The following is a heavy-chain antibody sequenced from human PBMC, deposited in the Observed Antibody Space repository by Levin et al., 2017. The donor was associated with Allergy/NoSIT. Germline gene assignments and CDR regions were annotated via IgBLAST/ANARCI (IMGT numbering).Heavy chain of an antibody. V-gene: IGHV1-2*02. Sequence: ASVKVSCKASGYTFTGYYMHWVRQAPGQGLEWMGWINPNSGGTNYAQKFQGRVTMTRDTSISTAYMELSRLRSDDTAVYYCARDPERSVAGTYWFDPWGQGTLVTVSS. CDR2: INPNSGGT. CDR1: GYTFTGYY. CDR3: ARDPERSVAGTYWFDP. D-gene: IGHD6-19*01. J-gene: IGHJ5*02.